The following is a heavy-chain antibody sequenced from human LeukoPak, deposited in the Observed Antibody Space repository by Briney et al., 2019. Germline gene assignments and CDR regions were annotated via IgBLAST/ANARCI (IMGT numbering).Heavy chain of an antibody. CDR1: GGSISSYY. CDR3: ARAHDIVVVVDATHDAFDI. Sequence: KPSETLSLTCTVSGGSISSYYWSWIRQPPGKGLEWIGYIYYSGSTNYNPSLKSRVTISVDTSKNQFSLKLSSVTAADTAVYYCARAHDIVVVVDATHDAFDIWGQGTMVTVSS. D-gene: IGHD2-15*01. CDR2: IYYSGST. V-gene: IGHV4-59*01. J-gene: IGHJ3*02.